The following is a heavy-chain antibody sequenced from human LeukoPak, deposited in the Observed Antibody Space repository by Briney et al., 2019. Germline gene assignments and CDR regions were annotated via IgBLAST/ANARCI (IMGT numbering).Heavy chain of an antibody. V-gene: IGHV3-30-3*01. CDR2: ISYDGSNK. CDR3: ASTMIVVYAFDI. Sequence: PGGSLRLSCAASGFTFSSYAMHWVRQAPGKGLEWVAVISYDGSNKYYADSVKGRFTISRDNSKNTLYLQMNSLRAEDTAVYYCASTMIVVYAFDIWGQGTMVTVSS. CDR1: GFTFSSYA. D-gene: IGHD3-22*01. J-gene: IGHJ3*02.